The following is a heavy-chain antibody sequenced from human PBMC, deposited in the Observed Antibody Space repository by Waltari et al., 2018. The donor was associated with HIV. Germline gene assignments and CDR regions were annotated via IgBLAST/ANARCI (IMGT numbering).Heavy chain of an antibody. CDR2: IDHSGGT. V-gene: IGHV4-34*02. Sequence: QQWGTGLLMPSETLSLTCAVYDGGSFRAYYWTWIRQSPGSGLEWTGEIDHSGGTNYNPSLKSRVTISVDTSKNQFSLKLTSVTAADTGLYYCARGPHTSIFGVVKYFQPWGQGTLVTVSS. D-gene: IGHD3-3*01. CDR3: ARGPHTSIFGVVKYFQP. J-gene: IGHJ1*01. CDR1: DGGSFRAYY.